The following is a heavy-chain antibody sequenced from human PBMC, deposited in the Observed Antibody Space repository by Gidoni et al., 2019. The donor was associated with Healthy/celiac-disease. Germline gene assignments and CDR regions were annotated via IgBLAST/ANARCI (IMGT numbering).Heavy chain of an antibody. CDR1: GFTFSNAW. J-gene: IGHJ6*02. D-gene: IGHD3-9*01. CDR3: TTVGLRYFDWLAFYYYYYGMDV. V-gene: IGHV3-15*01. CDR2: IKSKTDGGTT. Sequence: EVQLVESGGGLVKPGGSLRLSCAASGFTFSNAWMSWVRQAPGKGLEWVGLIKSKTDGGTTDYAAPVKGRFTISRDDSKNTLYLQMNSLKTEDTAVYYCTTVGLRYFDWLAFYYYYYGMDVWGQGTTVTVSS.